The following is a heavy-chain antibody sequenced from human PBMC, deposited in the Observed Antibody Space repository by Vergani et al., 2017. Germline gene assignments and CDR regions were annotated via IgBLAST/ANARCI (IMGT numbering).Heavy chain of an antibody. D-gene: IGHD6-13*01. J-gene: IGHJ3*02. CDR2: ISSSGSTI. CDR3: AREEQQLRDAFDI. CDR1: GFTFSSYE. Sequence: EVQLVESGRGLVQPGGSLRLSCAASGFTFSSYEMNWVRQAPGKGLEWVSYISSSGSTIYYADSVKGRFTISRDNAKNSLYLQMNSLRAEDTAVYYCAREEQQLRDAFDIWGQGTMVTVSS. V-gene: IGHV3-48*03.